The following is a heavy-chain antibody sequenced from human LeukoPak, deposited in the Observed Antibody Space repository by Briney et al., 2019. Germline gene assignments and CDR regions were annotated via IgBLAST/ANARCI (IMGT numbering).Heavy chain of an antibody. CDR3: ARSEVSSTIDWFDP. J-gene: IGHJ5*02. CDR1: GGSISRYY. D-gene: IGHD5/OR15-5a*01. Sequence: PSETLSLTCTVSGGSISRYYWSWIRQPPGKGLEWIGYIYYSGSTNYNPSLKSRVTISVDTSKNQFSLKLSSVTAADTAVYYCARSEVSSTIDWFDPWGQGTLVTVSS. V-gene: IGHV4-59*01. CDR2: IYYSGST.